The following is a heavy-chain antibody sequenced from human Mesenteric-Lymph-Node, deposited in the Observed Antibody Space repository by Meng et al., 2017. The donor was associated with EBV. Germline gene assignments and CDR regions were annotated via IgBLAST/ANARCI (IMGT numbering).Heavy chain of an antibody. J-gene: IGHJ5*02. CDR2: IYWDDDK. D-gene: IGHD5-18*01. CDR3: AHRRYSYGPGRFDP. V-gene: IGHV2-5*02. CDR1: GFSLSTSGVG. Sequence: QIPLKESGPTLVKPTQTLALACTFSGFSLSTSGVGVGWIRQPPGKALEWLSLIYWDDDKLYSPSLKSRLTITKDTSKNQVVLTMTNMDPVDTATYYCAHRRYSYGPGRFDPWGQGTLVTVSS.